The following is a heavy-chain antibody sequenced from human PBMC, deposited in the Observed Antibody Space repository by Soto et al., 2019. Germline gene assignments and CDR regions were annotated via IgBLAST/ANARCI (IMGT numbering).Heavy chain of an antibody. CDR3: VKGRTGVEADHDS. V-gene: IGHV3-23*01. J-gene: IGHJ4*02. CDR1: GFTFSDYA. D-gene: IGHD1-1*01. CDR2: ASGSGSGT. Sequence: PARSLRLSCAASGFTFSDYAMAWVRQAPGEGLEWVSSASGSGSGTYYADSVKGRFTISRDNSKNTLFLHMTNLRAGDTALYFCVKGRTGVEADHDSWGQGTMVTVYS.